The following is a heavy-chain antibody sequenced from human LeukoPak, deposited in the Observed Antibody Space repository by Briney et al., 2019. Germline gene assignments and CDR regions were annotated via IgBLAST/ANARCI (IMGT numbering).Heavy chain of an antibody. J-gene: IGHJ4*02. Sequence: ASVKVSXKASGGTFSSYAISWVRQAPGQGLEWMGGIIPIFGTANYAQKFQGRVTITADESTSTAYMELSSLRSEDTAVSYCARGGGRGYFDYWGQGTLVTVSS. D-gene: IGHD2-15*01. V-gene: IGHV1-69*01. CDR3: ARGGGRGYFDY. CDR1: GGTFSSYA. CDR2: IIPIFGTA.